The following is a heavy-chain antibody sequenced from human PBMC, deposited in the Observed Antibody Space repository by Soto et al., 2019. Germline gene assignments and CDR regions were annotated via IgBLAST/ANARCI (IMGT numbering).Heavy chain of an antibody. CDR3: ARGGAVVGPAAKYNWFEP. Sequence: QVQLQQWGAGLLKPSETLSLTCAVYGGSFSGYYWSWIRQPPGKGLEWIGEINHSGSTNYNPSLKSRVPISVDTSKNLFSLKQSSVTAADTAVYYCARGGAVVGPAAKYNWFEPWGQGTLVTVSS. V-gene: IGHV4-34*01. CDR2: INHSGST. CDR1: GGSFSGYY. J-gene: IGHJ5*02. D-gene: IGHD2-2*01.